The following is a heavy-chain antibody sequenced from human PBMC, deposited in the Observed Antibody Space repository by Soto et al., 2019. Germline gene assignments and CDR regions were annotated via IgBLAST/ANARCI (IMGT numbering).Heavy chain of an antibody. J-gene: IGHJ4*02. CDR1: GFTFSSYA. Sequence: EVQLLESGGGLVQPGGSLRLSCAASGFTFSSYAMSWVRQAPGKGLEWVSAISGSGGSTYYADSVKGRFTISRDNSKNTLYLQMNSLRAEDTAVYYCVKEGRYYGFLTCYLGAYYFDCSGQGTLVTVSS. CDR2: ISGSGGST. D-gene: IGHD3-9*01. CDR3: VKEGRYYGFLTCYLGAYYFDC. V-gene: IGHV3-23*01.